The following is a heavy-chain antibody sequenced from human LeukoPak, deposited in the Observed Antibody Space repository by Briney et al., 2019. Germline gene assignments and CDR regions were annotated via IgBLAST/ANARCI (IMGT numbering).Heavy chain of an antibody. CDR1: GFTFSNYG. CDR3: AKEDSYYSDTSGLILVDY. V-gene: IGHV3-30*02. CDR2: IQYDGHNK. D-gene: IGHD3-22*01. J-gene: IGHJ4*02. Sequence: PGGSLRLSCAASGFTFSNYGMHWVRQAPGKGLEWVSFIQYDGHNKYYTDSVKGRFTISRDNSKNTLFLQMNSLRPEDTAVYFCAKEDSYYSDTSGLILVDYWGQGTLVTVSS.